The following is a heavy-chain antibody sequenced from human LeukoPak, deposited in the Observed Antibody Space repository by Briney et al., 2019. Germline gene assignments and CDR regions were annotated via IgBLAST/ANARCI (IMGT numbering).Heavy chain of an antibody. Sequence: EASVTVSCTASGYTFTSYGISWVRQAPGQGLEWMGWISAYNGNTNYAQKLQGRVTMTTDTSTSTAYMELRSLRSDDTAVYYCANGGNRYLYYYYYGMDVWGQGTTVTVSS. J-gene: IGHJ6*02. V-gene: IGHV1-18*01. CDR2: ISAYNGNT. D-gene: IGHD4-23*01. CDR1: GYTFTSYG. CDR3: ANGGNRYLYYYYYGMDV.